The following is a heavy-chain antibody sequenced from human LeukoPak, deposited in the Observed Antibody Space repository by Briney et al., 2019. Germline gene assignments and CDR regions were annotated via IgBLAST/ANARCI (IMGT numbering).Heavy chain of an antibody. CDR3: ARRCPIVVVPAARGYFDY. Sequence: PSETLSLTCAVYGGSFSGYYWSWIRQPPGKGLKWIGEINHSGSTNYNPSLKSRVTISVDTSKNQFSLKLSSVTAADTAVYYCARRCPIVVVPAARGYFDYWGQGTLVTVSS. V-gene: IGHV4-34*01. CDR2: INHSGST. D-gene: IGHD2-2*01. J-gene: IGHJ4*02. CDR1: GGSFSGYY.